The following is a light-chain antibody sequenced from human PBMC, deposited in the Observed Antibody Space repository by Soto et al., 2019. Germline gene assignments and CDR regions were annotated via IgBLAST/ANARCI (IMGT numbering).Light chain of an antibody. V-gene: IGKV1-5*03. CDR3: QHYNSYSEA. CDR1: QDSGTD. CDR2: KAS. J-gene: IGKJ1*01. Sequence: DLQMTQSPSSLSASVADRVTITCRASQDSGTDLGWYQQKPGKAPKLLIYKASTLKSGVPSRFSGSGSGTEFTLTISSLEPDDFATYYCQHYNSYSEAFGQGTKVDIK.